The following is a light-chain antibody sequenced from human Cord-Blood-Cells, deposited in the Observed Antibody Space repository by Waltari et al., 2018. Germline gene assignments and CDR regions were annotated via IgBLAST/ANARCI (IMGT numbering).Light chain of an antibody. CDR1: SSDVGGYHY. CDR2: DVS. J-gene: IGLJ2*01. CDR3: SSYTSSSTLDVV. Sequence: QSALTRPASVSGSPGQSITLPCTGTSSDVGGYHYVSWYQQHPGKAPKLMIYDVSNRPSGVSNRFSGSKSGNTASLTISGLQAEDEADYYCSSYTSSSTLDVVFGGGTKLTVL. V-gene: IGLV2-14*01.